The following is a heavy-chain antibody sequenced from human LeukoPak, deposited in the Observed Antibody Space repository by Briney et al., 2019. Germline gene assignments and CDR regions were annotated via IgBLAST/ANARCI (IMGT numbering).Heavy chain of an antibody. V-gene: IGHV3-23*01. D-gene: IGHD3-22*01. CDR2: VSGSGSTA. Sequence: GGSLRLSCAASGFTFSDYYMSWIRQAPGKGLEWVSSVSGSGSTAYYADSVKGRFTISRDNSKNTLYLQMNTMRAEDTATYYCAKARVITSFDYWGQGTLVTVSS. CDR3: AKARVITSFDY. J-gene: IGHJ4*02. CDR1: GFTFSDYY.